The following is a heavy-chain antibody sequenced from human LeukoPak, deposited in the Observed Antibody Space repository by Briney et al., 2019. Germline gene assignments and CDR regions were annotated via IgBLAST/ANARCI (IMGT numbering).Heavy chain of an antibody. V-gene: IGHV1-8*01. CDR1: GYTFRSYE. CDR3: ARGHYGGNRYFDI. CDR2: IHPNSGKT. Sequence: GASVKVSCKASGYTFRSYEINWVRQAPGQGLEWVGWIHPNSGKTGYAQKFQGRVTMTRDTSTETAFMELSSLKFDDTAIFYCARGHYGGNRYFDIRGKGTLVTVSS. J-gene: IGHJ4*02. D-gene: IGHD4-23*01.